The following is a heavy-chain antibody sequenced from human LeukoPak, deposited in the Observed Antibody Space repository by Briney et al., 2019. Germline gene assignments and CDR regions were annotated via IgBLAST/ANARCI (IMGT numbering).Heavy chain of an antibody. V-gene: IGHV3-30*02. Sequence: SGGSLRLSCAASGLSFSSYGMHWVRQAPGKVLEWVAFIRDDGGNIHYADSVKGRFTISRDNSKNTLYLQMKSLRAEDTALYYCAKDREISSGYHYFDYWGQGTLVTVSS. CDR1: GLSFSSYG. CDR3: AKDREISSGYHYFDY. J-gene: IGHJ4*02. CDR2: IRDDGGNI. D-gene: IGHD3-22*01.